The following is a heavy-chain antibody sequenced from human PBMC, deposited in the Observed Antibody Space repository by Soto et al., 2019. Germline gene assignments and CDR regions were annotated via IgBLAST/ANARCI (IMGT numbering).Heavy chain of an antibody. CDR2: MNPNSGNT. V-gene: IGHV1-8*01. CDR1: GYTFTSDD. J-gene: IGHJ6*02. CDR3: ARELLTTGPPPGAYYYYYGMDA. Sequence: GASVKVSCKASGYTFTSDDINWVRQATGQGLEWMGWMNPNSGNTGYAQKFQGRVTMTRNTSISTAYMELSSLRSEDTAVYYCARELLTTGPPPGAYYYYYGMDAWGQGTTVTV. D-gene: IGHD4-4*01.